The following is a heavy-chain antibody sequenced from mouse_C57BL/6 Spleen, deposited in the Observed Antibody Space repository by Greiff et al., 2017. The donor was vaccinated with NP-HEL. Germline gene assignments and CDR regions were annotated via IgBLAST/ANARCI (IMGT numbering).Heavy chain of an antibody. CDR3: ALYDYDDSYYFDY. D-gene: IGHD2-4*01. CDR1: GYTFTSYW. CDR2: IHPNSGST. Sequence: VQLQQSGAELVKPGASVKLSCKASGYTFTSYWMHWVKQRPGQGLEWIGMIHPNSGSTNYNEKFKSKATLTVDKSSSTAYMQLSSLTSEDSAVYYCALYDYDDSYYFDYWGQGTTLTVSS. V-gene: IGHV1-64*01. J-gene: IGHJ2*01.